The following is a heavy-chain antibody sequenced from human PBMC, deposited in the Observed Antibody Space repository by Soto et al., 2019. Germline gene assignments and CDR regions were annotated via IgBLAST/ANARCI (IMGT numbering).Heavy chain of an antibody. J-gene: IGHJ6*02. D-gene: IGHD2-2*01. CDR1: GGSISSGDYY. Sequence: QVQLQESGPGLVKPSQTLSLTCTVSGGSISSGDYYWSWIRQPPGKGLEWIGYIYYSGSTYYNPSPKSRVTISVDTSKNQFSLKLSSVTAADTAVYYCAREQNAYQQEYGMDVWGQGTTVTVSS. V-gene: IGHV4-30-4*01. CDR2: IYYSGST. CDR3: AREQNAYQQEYGMDV.